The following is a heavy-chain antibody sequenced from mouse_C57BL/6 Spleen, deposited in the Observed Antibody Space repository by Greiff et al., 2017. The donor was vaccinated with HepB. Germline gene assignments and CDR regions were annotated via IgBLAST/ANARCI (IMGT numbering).Heavy chain of an antibody. J-gene: IGHJ2*01. V-gene: IGHV1-54*01. CDR3: ARFNYYGSNYFDY. Sequence: VKLMESGAELVRPGTSVKVSCKASGYAFTNYLIEWVKQRPGQGLEWIGVINPGSGGTNYNEKFKGKATLTADKSSSTAYMQLSSLTSEDSAVYFCARFNYYGSNYFDYWGQGTTLTVSS. CDR1: GYAFTNYL. D-gene: IGHD1-1*01. CDR2: INPGSGGT.